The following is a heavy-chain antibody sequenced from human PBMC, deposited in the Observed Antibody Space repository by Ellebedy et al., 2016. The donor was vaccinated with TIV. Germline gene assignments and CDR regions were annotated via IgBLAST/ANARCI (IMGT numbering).Heavy chain of an antibody. J-gene: IGHJ6*03. CDR2: ISTSNDYI. CDR1: GFTFSNAW. V-gene: IGHV3-21*01. Sequence: GESLKISXAASGFTFSNAWMSWVRQAPGKGLEWVSSISTSNDYIYYGDSVKGRFIMSRDNAENSLYLQMNSLRAEDTAVYYCARGRICTNGVCYTNYYHYMDVWGKGTTVTVSS. D-gene: IGHD2-8*01. CDR3: ARGRICTNGVCYTNYYHYMDV.